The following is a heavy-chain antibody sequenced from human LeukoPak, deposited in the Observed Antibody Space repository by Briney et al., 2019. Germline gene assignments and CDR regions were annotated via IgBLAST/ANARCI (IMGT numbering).Heavy chain of an antibody. CDR3: ARVKYQRAWFDP. V-gene: IGHV3-74*01. CDR1: GFTFSSYW. J-gene: IGHJ5*02. D-gene: IGHD2-2*01. Sequence: PGGSLRLSCAASGFTFSSYWMHWVRQAPGKGLVWVSRINSDGSSTSYADSVKGRFTISRDNAKNTLYLQMNSLRAEDTAVYYCARVKYQRAWFDPWAREPWSPSPQ. CDR2: INSDGSST.